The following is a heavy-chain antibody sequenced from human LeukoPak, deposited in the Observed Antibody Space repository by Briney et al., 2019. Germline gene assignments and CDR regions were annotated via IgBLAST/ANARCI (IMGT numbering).Heavy chain of an antibody. V-gene: IGHV3-21*01. CDR2: ISSSSSYI. D-gene: IGHD6-13*01. CDR1: GFTFSSYS. J-gene: IGHJ3*02. CDR3: ARGHQQQLVLGAFDI. Sequence: GGSLRLSCAASGFTFSSYSMNWVRQAPGKGLEWVSSISSSSSYIYYADSMKGRFTISRDNAKNSLYLQMNSLRAEDTAVYYCARGHQQQLVLGAFDIWGQGTMVTVSS.